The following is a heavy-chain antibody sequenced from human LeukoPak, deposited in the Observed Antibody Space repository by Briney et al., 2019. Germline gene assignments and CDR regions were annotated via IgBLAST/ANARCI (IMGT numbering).Heavy chain of an antibody. J-gene: IGHJ4*02. Sequence: GGSLRLSCAASGFTFSSYWMSWVRQAPGKGLEWVANIKQDGSEKYYVDSVKGRFTISRDNAKNSLYLQMNSLRAEDTAVYYCARNTCYYDSSGYWAYDYWGQGTLVTVSS. CDR1: GFTFSSYW. CDR2: IKQDGSEK. D-gene: IGHD3-22*01. CDR3: ARNTCYYDSSGYWAYDY. V-gene: IGHV3-7*01.